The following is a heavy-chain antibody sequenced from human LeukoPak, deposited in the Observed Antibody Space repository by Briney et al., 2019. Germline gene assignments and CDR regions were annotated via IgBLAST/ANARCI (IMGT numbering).Heavy chain of an antibody. Sequence: SVKVSCKASGGTFSSYAISWVRQAPGQGLEWMGRIIPIFGTANYAQKFQGRVTITTDESTSTAYMELSSLRSEDTAVYYCARGNIVATTFVYWGQGTLVTVSP. CDR2: IIPIFGTA. CDR3: ARGNIVATTFVY. CDR1: GGTFSSYA. V-gene: IGHV1-69*05. D-gene: IGHD5-12*01. J-gene: IGHJ4*02.